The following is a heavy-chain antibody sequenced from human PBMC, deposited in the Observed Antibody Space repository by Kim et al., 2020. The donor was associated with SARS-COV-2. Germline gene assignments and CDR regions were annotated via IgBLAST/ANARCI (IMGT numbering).Heavy chain of an antibody. J-gene: IGHJ4*02. V-gene: IGHV3-53*01. CDR1: GFTVSSNY. D-gene: IGHD4-17*01. Sequence: GGSLRLSCAASGFTVSSNYMSWVRQAPGKGLEWVSVIYSGGSTYYSDSVKGRFTTSRGNSKNTLYLQMNSPRAADAAADYCATNKLDYGDDVFDYWGQG. CDR3: ATNKLDYGDDVFDY. CDR2: IYSGGST.